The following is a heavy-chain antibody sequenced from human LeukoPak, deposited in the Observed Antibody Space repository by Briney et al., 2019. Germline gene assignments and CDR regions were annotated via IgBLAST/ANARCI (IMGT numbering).Heavy chain of an antibody. V-gene: IGHV1-69*04. Sequence: SVKVSCEASGGTFSNYAISWVRQPPGQGLECMGRIIPLLDIADYTQKFQGRDTITADKSPSTAYMALSRVKSEDTAVFYCASGEGCTSNSCTLDYWGQGSLVTVSS. CDR2: IIPLLDIA. D-gene: IGHD2-2*01. J-gene: IGHJ4*02. CDR1: GGTFSNYA. CDR3: ASGEGCTSNSCTLDY.